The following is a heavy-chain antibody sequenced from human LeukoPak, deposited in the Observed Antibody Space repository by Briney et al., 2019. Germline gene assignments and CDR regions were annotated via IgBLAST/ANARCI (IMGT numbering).Heavy chain of an antibody. Sequence: SETLSLTCTVSGGSISSSSYYWGWIRQPPGKGLEWIGYIYYSGSTNYNPSLKSRVTISVDTSKNQFSLKLSSVTAADTAVYYCARDRARTPSGSQRYYYGMDVWGQGTTVTVSS. D-gene: IGHD1-26*01. CDR1: GGSISSSSYY. V-gene: IGHV4-61*01. CDR3: ARDRARTPSGSQRYYYGMDV. J-gene: IGHJ6*02. CDR2: IYYSGST.